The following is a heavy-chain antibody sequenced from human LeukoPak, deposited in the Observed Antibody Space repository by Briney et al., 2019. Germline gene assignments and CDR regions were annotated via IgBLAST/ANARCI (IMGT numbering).Heavy chain of an antibody. CDR2: ISYDGSNK. D-gene: IGHD6-13*01. CDR3: AKEITEGIFDY. V-gene: IGHV3-30*18. CDR1: SFTFSSYG. Sequence: QPGRSLRLSCAASSFTFSSYGMHWVRQAPGKGLEWVAVISYDGSNKYYADSVKGRFTIPRDNSKNTLYLQMNSLRAEDAAVYYCAKEITEGIFDYWGQGTLVTVSS. J-gene: IGHJ4*02.